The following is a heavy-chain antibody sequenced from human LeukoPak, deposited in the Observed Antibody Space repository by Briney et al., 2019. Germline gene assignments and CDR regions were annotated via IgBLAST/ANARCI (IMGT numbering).Heavy chain of an antibody. D-gene: IGHD3-22*01. J-gene: IGHJ4*02. Sequence: SETLSLTCTVSGGSISSSSYYWGWIRQPPGKGLEWIGSIYYSGSTYYNPSLKSRVTISVDTSKNQFSLKLSSVTAADTAVYYCARDRSYYDSSGYHIDYWGQGTLVTVSS. CDR1: GGSISSSSYY. CDR2: IYYSGST. V-gene: IGHV4-39*07. CDR3: ARDRSYYDSSGYHIDY.